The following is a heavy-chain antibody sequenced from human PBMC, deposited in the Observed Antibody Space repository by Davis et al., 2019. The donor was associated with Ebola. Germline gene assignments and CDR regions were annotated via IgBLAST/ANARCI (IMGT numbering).Heavy chain of an antibody. V-gene: IGHV3-23*01. D-gene: IGHD3-10*01. CDR1: GFTFSSYG. Sequence: PGGSLRLSCVASGFTFSSYGMSWVRQAPGKGLEWVAIISGSGGSTHYVDSVKGRIVMSRDNSNDTLYLRMNNLRAEDMAIYYCAKDLTSYYGSGDFFDYWGQGILVTVSS. J-gene: IGHJ4*02. CDR2: ISGSGGST. CDR3: AKDLTSYYGSGDFFDY.